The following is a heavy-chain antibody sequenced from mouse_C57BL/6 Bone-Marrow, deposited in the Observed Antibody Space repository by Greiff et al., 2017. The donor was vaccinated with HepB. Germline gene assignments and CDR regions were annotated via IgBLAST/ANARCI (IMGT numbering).Heavy chain of an antibody. CDR1: GFTFSNYW. D-gene: IGHD2-2*01. CDR3: TGAMVTNWFAY. J-gene: IGHJ3*01. Sequence: EVKLVESGGGLVQPGGSMKLSCVASGFTFSNYWMNWVRQSPEKGLEWVAQIRLKSDNYATHYAESVKGRFTISRDDSKSSVYLQMNNLRAEDTGIYYCTGAMVTNWFAYWGQGTLVTVSA. V-gene: IGHV6-3*01. CDR2: IRLKSDNYAT.